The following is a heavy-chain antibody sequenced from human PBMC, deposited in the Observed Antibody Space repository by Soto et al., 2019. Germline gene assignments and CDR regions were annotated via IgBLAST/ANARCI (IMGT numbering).Heavy chain of an antibody. Sequence: EVQLLESGGGLVQPGGSLRLSCAASGLTFSSYAMSWVRQAPGRGLEWVAVISNTGLTTHYADSVKVRFTISRDNSKRTVYLQMNSLRVDDTSVYCCAKDPLWGQWLEYGYLDQWGQGNLVTVSS. V-gene: IGHV3-23*01. CDR2: ISNTGLTT. J-gene: IGHJ5*02. D-gene: IGHD6-19*01. CDR3: AKDPLWGQWLEYGYLDQ. CDR1: GLTFSSYA.